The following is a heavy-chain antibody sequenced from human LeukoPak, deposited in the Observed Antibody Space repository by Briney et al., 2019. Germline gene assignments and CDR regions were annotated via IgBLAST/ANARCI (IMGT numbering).Heavy chain of an antibody. V-gene: IGHV3-15*01. CDR3: TQVYGMDV. CDR1: GFIFSNAW. CDR2: IKSKTDDGTT. Sequence: PGGSLRLSCAASGFIFSNAWMSWVRQAPGKGLEWVGRIKSKTDDGTTDYAAPVKGRFTVSRDDSKNTLYLQMNSLKTEDTAVYYCTQVYGMDVWGQGTTVTVSS. J-gene: IGHJ6*02.